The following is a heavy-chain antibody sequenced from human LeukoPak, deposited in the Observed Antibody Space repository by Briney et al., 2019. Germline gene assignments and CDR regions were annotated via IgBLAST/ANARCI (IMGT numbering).Heavy chain of an antibody. V-gene: IGHV1-46*01. Sequence: ASVKVSCKAFGYTFINYYMHWVRQAPGQGLEWMGIINASGGSTSYAQKFQGRVTMTRDTSTSTVYMELSRLRSEDTAVYYCARDRDYGSNSDYFDSWGQGTLVTVSP. J-gene: IGHJ4*02. CDR1: GYTFINYY. CDR2: INASGGST. CDR3: ARDRDYGSNSDYFDS. D-gene: IGHD4-23*01.